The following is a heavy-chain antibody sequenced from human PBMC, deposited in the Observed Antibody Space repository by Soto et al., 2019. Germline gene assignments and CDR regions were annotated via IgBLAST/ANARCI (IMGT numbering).Heavy chain of an antibody. CDR3: ARKVFIAAPLDY. J-gene: IGHJ4*02. CDR1: GGSISSSSYS. D-gene: IGHD6-13*01. Sequence: PSETLSLTCTVSGGSISSSSYSWGWIRQPPGKGLEWIGSIYYSGSTSYTPSLKSRVTISVDTSKNQFSLKLSSVTAADTAVYYCARKVFIAAPLDYWGQGTLVTVSS. V-gene: IGHV4-39*01. CDR2: IYYSGST.